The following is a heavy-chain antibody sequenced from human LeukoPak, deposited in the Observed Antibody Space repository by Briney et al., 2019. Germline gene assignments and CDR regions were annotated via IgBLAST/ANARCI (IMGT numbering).Heavy chain of an antibody. Sequence: SETLSLTCAVYGGSFSGYYWSWIRQPPGKGLEWIGEINHSGSTNYNPSLKSRVTISVDTSKNQFSLKLSSVTAADTAVYYCARGRCSSTSCYGNYYYYGMDVWGKGTTVTVSS. CDR2: INHSGST. CDR1: GGSFSGYY. V-gene: IGHV4-34*01. D-gene: IGHD2-2*01. J-gene: IGHJ6*04. CDR3: ARGRCSSTSCYGNYYYYGMDV.